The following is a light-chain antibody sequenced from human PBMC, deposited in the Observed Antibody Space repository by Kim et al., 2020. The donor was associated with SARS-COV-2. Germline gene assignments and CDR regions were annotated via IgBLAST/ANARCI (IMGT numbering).Light chain of an antibody. V-gene: IGKV3-11*01. Sequence: EIVLTQSPGTLSLSPGERATLSCRASQNVKIHLAWYQQKPGQAPRLLIYEASNRATGIPARFSGSGSGTDFTLTISSLEPEDFAVYYCQQHDNWPITFGQGTRLEIK. CDR3: QQHDNWPIT. CDR1: QNVKIH. CDR2: EAS. J-gene: IGKJ5*01.